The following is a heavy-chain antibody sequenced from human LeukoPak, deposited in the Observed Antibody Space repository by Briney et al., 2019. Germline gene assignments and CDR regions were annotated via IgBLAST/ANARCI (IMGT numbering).Heavy chain of an antibody. D-gene: IGHD6-13*01. Sequence: PGGSLRLSCAASGFTFSSYAMSWVRQAPGKGLEWVSAISGSGGSTYYADSVKGRFTISRDNSKHTLYLQMNSLRAEDTAVYYCAKEISSSWAPYYFDYWGQGTLVTVSS. V-gene: IGHV3-23*01. CDR2: ISGSGGST. CDR1: GFTFSSYA. CDR3: AKEISSSWAPYYFDY. J-gene: IGHJ4*02.